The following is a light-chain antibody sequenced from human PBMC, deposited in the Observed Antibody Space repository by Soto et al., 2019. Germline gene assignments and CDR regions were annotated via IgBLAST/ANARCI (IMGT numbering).Light chain of an antibody. V-gene: IGKV3-20*01. CDR1: QSVSSSY. Sequence: EIVLTQSPGTLSLSPGERATLSCRAIQSVSSSYLAWYQQKPGQAPRLLVYGASSRATGIPDRFSGSGSETDFTITISRLEPEDFAVYYCQQYGSSPLTFGGGTKVEIK. J-gene: IGKJ4*01. CDR3: QQYGSSPLT. CDR2: GAS.